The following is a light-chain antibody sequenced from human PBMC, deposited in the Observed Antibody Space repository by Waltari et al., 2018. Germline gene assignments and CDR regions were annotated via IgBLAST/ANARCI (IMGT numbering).Light chain of an antibody. J-gene: IGLJ2*01. CDR3: HSRDSSGHVV. Sequence: SSELTQDPAVSVALGQTVRITCQGDSLRTYYVSWFHQRPGQAPALVIYGKNNRPSGIPDRFSASSSGSTAALTIIGAQAEEEADDYCHSRDSSGHVVIGGGTKLTVV. CDR2: GKN. CDR1: SLRTYY. V-gene: IGLV3-19*01.